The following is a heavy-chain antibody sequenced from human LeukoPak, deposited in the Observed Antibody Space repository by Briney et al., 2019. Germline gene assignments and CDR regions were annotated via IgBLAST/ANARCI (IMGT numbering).Heavy chain of an antibody. CDR3: ARGVWQTLHSAYYYYYMDV. CDR2: IIPIFGTA. J-gene: IGHJ6*03. Sequence: ASVKVSCKASGGTFSSYAISWVRQAPGQGLEWMGGIIPIFGTANYAQKFQGRVTITTDESTSTAYMELSSLRSEDTAVYYCARGVWQTLHSAYYYYYMDVWGKGTTVTVS. D-gene: IGHD6-6*01. CDR1: GGTFSSYA. V-gene: IGHV1-69*05.